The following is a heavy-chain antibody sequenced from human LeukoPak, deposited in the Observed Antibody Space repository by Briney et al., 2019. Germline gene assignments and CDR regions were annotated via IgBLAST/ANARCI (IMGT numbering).Heavy chain of an antibody. D-gene: IGHD3-9*01. Sequence: GASVKVSCKASGYTLTSYGISWVRQAPGQGLEWMGWISAYNGNTNYAQKLQGRVTMTTDTSTSTAYMELRSLRSDDTAVYYCARGGVRYFDWLLRMYYFDYWGQGTLVTVSS. CDR3: ARGGVRYFDWLLRMYYFDY. CDR1: GYTLTSYG. J-gene: IGHJ4*02. CDR2: ISAYNGNT. V-gene: IGHV1-18*01.